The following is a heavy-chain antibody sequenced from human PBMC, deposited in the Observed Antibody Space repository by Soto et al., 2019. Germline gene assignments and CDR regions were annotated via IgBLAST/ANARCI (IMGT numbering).Heavy chain of an antibody. CDR1: GGSISSYY. CDR2: IYYSGST. V-gene: IGHV4-59*01. J-gene: IGHJ5*02. CDR3: ARVNPNRWFDP. Sequence: SETLSLTCTVSGGSISSYYWSWIRQPPGKGLEWIGYIYYSGSTNYNPSLKSRVTISVDTSKDQFSLKLSSVTAADTAVYYCARVNPNRWFDPWGKGTLVTVSS.